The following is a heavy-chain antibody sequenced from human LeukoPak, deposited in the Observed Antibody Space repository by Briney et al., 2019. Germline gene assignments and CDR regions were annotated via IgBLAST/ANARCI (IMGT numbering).Heavy chain of an antibody. Sequence: SETLSLTCTVSGGSISGGSYYWSWIRQPAGKGLEWIGRIYTSGSTNYNPSLKSRVTISVDTSKNQFSLKLSSVTAADTAVYYCARELPYCGGDCYSGWFDPWGQGTLVTVSS. J-gene: IGHJ5*02. V-gene: IGHV4-61*02. CDR3: ARELPYCGGDCYSGWFDP. CDR2: IYTSGST. CDR1: GGSISGGSYY. D-gene: IGHD2-21*02.